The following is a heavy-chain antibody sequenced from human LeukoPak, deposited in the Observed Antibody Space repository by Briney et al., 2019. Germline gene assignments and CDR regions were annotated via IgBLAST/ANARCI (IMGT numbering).Heavy chain of an antibody. V-gene: IGHV1-8*01. CDR3: ARSRYPHYDFRSGYYLGAYYYYGMDV. D-gene: IGHD3-3*01. Sequence: GASVKVSCKASGYTFTSYDINWVRQATGQGLEWMGWMNPNSGNTGYAQKFQGRVTMTRNTSISTAYMELSSLRSEDTAVYYCARSRYPHYDFRSGYYLGAYYYYGMDVWGQGTTVTVSS. CDR2: MNPNSGNT. J-gene: IGHJ6*02. CDR1: GYTFTSYD.